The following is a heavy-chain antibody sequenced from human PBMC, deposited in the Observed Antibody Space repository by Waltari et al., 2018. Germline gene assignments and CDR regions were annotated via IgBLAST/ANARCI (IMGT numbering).Heavy chain of an antibody. J-gene: IGHJ4*02. Sequence: QVQLVESGGGVVQPGRSLRLSCAASGFTFSSYGMHWVRQAQGKGLEWVAVIWYDGSNKSDADSVKGRFTISRDNSKNTLYLQMNSLRAEDTAVYYCAQPPCGSYYSWSRYYFDYWGQGTLVTVSS. V-gene: IGHV3-33*08. CDR1: GFTFSSYG. CDR2: IWYDGSNK. D-gene: IGHD1-26*01. CDR3: AQPPCGSYYSWSRYYFDY.